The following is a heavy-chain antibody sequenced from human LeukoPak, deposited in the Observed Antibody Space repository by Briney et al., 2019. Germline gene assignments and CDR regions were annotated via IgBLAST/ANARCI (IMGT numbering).Heavy chain of an antibody. Sequence: SETLSLTCTVSGGSISSYYWSWIRQPPGKGLEWIGYIYYSGSTNYNPSLKSRVTISVDTSKNQFSLKLSSVTAADTAVYYCARNPYYYDSSGHYIYGMDVWGQGTTVTVSS. V-gene: IGHV4-59*08. CDR1: GGSISSYY. D-gene: IGHD3-22*01. CDR3: ARNPYYYDSSGHYIYGMDV. J-gene: IGHJ6*02. CDR2: IYYSGST.